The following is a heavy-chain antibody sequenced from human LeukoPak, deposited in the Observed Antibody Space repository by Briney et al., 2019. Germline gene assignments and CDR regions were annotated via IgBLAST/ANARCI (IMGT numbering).Heavy chain of an antibody. Sequence: VASVKVSCTASGYTFTSYYMHWVRQAPGQGLEWMGIINPSGGSTSYAQKFQGRVTMTRDTSTSTVYMELSSLRSEDTAVYYCARVSIAAAYDYWGQGTLVTVSS. V-gene: IGHV1-46*01. D-gene: IGHD6-13*01. J-gene: IGHJ4*02. CDR3: ARVSIAAAYDY. CDR2: INPSGGST. CDR1: GYTFTSYY.